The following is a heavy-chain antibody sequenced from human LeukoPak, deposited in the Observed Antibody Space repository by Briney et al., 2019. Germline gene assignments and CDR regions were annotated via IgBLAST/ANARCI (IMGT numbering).Heavy chain of an antibody. D-gene: IGHD5-18*01. CDR1: GGSISSYY. V-gene: IGHV4-59*01. J-gene: IGHJ4*02. CDR3: AREDTAMALDY. Sequence: SETLSLTCTVSGGSISSYYWSWIRQPPGKGLEWIGYIYYSGSTNYNPSLKSRVTISVDTSKNQFSLKLSSVTAADTAVYYCAREDTAMALDYWGQGTLVTVSP. CDR2: IYYSGST.